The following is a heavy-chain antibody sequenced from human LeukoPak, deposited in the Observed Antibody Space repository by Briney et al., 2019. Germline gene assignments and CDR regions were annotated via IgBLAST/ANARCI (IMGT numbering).Heavy chain of an antibody. CDR3: ARDGNSGGYFDY. V-gene: IGHV1-18*01. CDR1: GYTFTDFG. D-gene: IGHD4-23*01. J-gene: IGHJ4*02. Sequence: ASVKVSCKASGYTFTDFGISWVRQAPGQGLEWMGWISAYNGNTNYAQKLQGRFTMTTDASASTAYMELRSLRSDDTAVYYCARDGNSGGYFDYWGQGTVVTVSS. CDR2: ISAYNGNT.